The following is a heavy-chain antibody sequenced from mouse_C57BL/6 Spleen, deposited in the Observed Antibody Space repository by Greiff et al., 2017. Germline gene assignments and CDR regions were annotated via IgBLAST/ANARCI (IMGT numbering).Heavy chain of an antibody. CDR1: GFTFSDYG. CDR2: ISSGSSTI. V-gene: IGHV5-17*01. Sequence: DVKLVESGGGLVKPGGSLKLSCAASGFTFSDYGMHWVRQAPEKGLGWVAYISSGSSTIYYADTVKGRFTISRDNAKNTLFLQMTSLRSEDTAMYYCARGDRWSPYGMDYWGQGTSVTVSS. D-gene: IGHD2-3*01. CDR3: ARGDRWSPYGMDY. J-gene: IGHJ4*01.